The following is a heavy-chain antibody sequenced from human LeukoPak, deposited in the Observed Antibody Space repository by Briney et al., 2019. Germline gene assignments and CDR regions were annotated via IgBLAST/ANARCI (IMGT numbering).Heavy chain of an antibody. J-gene: IGHJ4*02. CDR3: AKIFYDYVWGSPPATY. D-gene: IGHD3-16*01. CDR2: ISGSGGST. V-gene: IGHV3-23*01. CDR1: GFTFSSYA. Sequence: PGGSLRLSCAASGFTFSSYAMSWVRQAPGKGLERVSAISGSGGSTYYADSVKGRFTISRDDSKNTLYLQMNSLRAEDTAVYYCAKIFYDYVWGSPPATYWGQGTLVTVSS.